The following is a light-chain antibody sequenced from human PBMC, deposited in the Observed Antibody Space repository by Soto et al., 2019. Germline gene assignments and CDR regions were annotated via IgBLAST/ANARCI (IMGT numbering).Light chain of an antibody. CDR2: GAS. CDR1: QSVSSGY. CDR3: QQYGSSPET. Sequence: EIVLTQSPGTQSLSPGQRATLSCRASQSVSSGYLAWYQLRPGQAPRLLIYGASSRATGIPDRFSGSGSGTDFTVTISRLKPEDFAVYYCQQYGSSPETFGQGTKLEIK. J-gene: IGKJ2*01. V-gene: IGKV3-20*01.